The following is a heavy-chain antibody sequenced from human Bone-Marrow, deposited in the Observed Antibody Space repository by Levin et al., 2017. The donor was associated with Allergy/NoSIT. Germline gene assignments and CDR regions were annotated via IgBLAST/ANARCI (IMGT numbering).Heavy chain of an antibody. Sequence: PSETLSLTCAVYGGSFSGYYWSWIRQPPGKGLEWIGEINHSGSTNYNPSLKSRVTISVDTSKNQFSLKLSSVTAADTAVYYCARVIAARHFDYWGQGTLVTVSS. CDR1: GGSFSGYY. CDR2: INHSGST. D-gene: IGHD6-6*01. CDR3: ARVIAARHFDY. J-gene: IGHJ4*02. V-gene: IGHV4-34*01.